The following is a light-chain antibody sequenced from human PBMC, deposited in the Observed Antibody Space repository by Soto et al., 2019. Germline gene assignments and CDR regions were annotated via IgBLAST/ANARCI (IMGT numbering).Light chain of an antibody. J-gene: IGKJ1*01. V-gene: IGKV2-28*01. CDR3: LQALQTPPWT. CDR1: QSLLHSDGYNY. CDR2: LGS. Sequence: DIVVTQSPLSLPVTPGEPASISCRSSQSLLHSDGYNYLDWYLQEPGQSPQLLICLGSSRASGVPDRFSGSGSGTDFTLKISRVEAEDVGVYYCLQALQTPPWTFGQGTKVDIK.